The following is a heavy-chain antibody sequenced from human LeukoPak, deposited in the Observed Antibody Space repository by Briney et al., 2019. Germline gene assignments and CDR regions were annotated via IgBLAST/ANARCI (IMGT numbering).Heavy chain of an antibody. D-gene: IGHD6-6*01. V-gene: IGHV3-66*01. Sequence: PGGSLRLSCAASGFTVSSNYMSWVRQAPGKGLEWVSVIYSGGSTYYADSVKGRFTISRDNSKNTLYLQMNSLRAEDTAVYYCAREEGIAARDYYYGMDVWGQGTTVTVPS. J-gene: IGHJ6*02. CDR3: AREEGIAARDYYYGMDV. CDR1: GFTVSSNY. CDR2: IYSGGST.